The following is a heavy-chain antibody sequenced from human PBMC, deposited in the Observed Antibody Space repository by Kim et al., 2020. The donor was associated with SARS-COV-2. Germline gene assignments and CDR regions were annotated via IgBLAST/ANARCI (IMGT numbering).Heavy chain of an antibody. D-gene: IGHD3-10*01. Sequence: GGSLRLSCAASGFTFSDYYMSWIRQAPGKGLEWVSYISSSSSYTNYADSVKGRFTISRDNAKNSLYLQMNSLRAEDTAVYYCAREHPPTYYYGSGSYYNPVDYWGQGTLVTVSS. CDR1: GFTFSDYY. V-gene: IGHV3-11*06. CDR2: ISSSSSYT. J-gene: IGHJ4*02. CDR3: AREHPPTYYYGSGSYYNPVDY.